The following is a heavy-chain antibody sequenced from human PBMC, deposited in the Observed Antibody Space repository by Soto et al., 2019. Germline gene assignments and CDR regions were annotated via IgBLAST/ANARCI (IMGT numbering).Heavy chain of an antibody. V-gene: IGHV3-30*18. J-gene: IGHJ5*02. D-gene: IGHD6-19*01. CDR3: AKDGDSYSSGWYNWFDP. CDR2: ISYDGSNK. CDR1: GFTFSSYG. Sequence: QVQLVESGGGVVQPARSLRLSCAASGFTFSSYGMHWVRQAPGKGLEWVAVISYDGSNKYYADSVKGRFTISRDNSKNTLYLQMNSLRAEDTAVYYCAKDGDSYSSGWYNWFDPWGQGTLVTVSS.